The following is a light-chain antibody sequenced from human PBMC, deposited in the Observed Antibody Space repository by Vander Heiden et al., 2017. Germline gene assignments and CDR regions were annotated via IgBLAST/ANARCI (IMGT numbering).Light chain of an antibody. J-gene: IGKJ3*01. CDR2: DAS. V-gene: IGKV1-13*01. Sequence: IQLTQSPSSLSASVGNSVTITCRAGQGISSALACYQQKPGKAPNLLIYDASSLQSGVPSRFSGSGSGSDYTLTISSLQPEDFATYYCQQFNTYPFAFGPGTKVDIK. CDR3: QQFNTYPFA. CDR1: QGISSA.